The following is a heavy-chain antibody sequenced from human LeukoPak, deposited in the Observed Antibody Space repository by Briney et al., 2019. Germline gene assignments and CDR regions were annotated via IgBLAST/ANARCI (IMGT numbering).Heavy chain of an antibody. CDR2: INHSGST. Sequence: SETLSLTCTVSGGSFSGYYWSWIRQPPGKGLEWIGEINHSGSTNYNPSLKSRVTISVDTSKNQFSLKLSSVTAADTAVYYCARGGGGWYIDYWGQGTLVTVSS. CDR3: ARGGGGWYIDY. CDR1: GGSFSGYY. J-gene: IGHJ4*02. V-gene: IGHV4-34*01. D-gene: IGHD6-19*01.